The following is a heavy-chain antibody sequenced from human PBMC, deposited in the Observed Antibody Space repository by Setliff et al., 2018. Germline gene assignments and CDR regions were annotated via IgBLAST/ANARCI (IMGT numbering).Heavy chain of an antibody. D-gene: IGHD6-19*01. Sequence: SETLSLTCTVSGGSISGASIRSYYWSWIRQPPGKGLEFIGYVYYSGTTNYDPSLKSRVTISVDTSKNQFSLKLSSVTAADTAVYYCARRSVGGWYGMGYWGQGTLVTVSS. CDR3: ARRSVGGWYGMGY. CDR2: VYYSGTT. V-gene: IGHV4-59*12. CDR1: GGSISGASIRSYY. J-gene: IGHJ4*02.